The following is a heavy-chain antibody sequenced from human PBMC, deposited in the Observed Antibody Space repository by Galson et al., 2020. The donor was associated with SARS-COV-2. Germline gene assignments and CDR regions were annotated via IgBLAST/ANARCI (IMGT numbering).Heavy chain of an antibody. Sequence: GGSLRLSCAASGFIFDDFAMHWVRQAPGKGLEWVSLITWDGGSTYYADSVKGRFTISRDNNKNSLYLQMNSLNPKDTAVYYCATGMTVRGAKGSYFDYWGPGTLVTVSS. CDR2: ITWDGGST. D-gene: IGHD3-10*01. CDR3: ATGMTVRGAKGSYFDY. V-gene: IGHV3-43D*03. J-gene: IGHJ4*02. CDR1: GFIFDDFA.